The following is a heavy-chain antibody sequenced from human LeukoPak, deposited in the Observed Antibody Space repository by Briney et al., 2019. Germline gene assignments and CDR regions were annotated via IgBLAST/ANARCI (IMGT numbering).Heavy chain of an antibody. CDR2: ISYDGSNK. Sequence: PGGSLRLSCAASGFTFSTYAMHWVRQAPGEGLEWVVVISYDGSNKYYADSVKGRFTISRDNSKNTLFLQMNSLRGEDTAVYYCARDFGWISGLDYWGQGTLVTVSS. CDR1: GFTFSTYA. J-gene: IGHJ4*02. D-gene: IGHD2-2*03. V-gene: IGHV3-30-3*01. CDR3: ARDFGWISGLDY.